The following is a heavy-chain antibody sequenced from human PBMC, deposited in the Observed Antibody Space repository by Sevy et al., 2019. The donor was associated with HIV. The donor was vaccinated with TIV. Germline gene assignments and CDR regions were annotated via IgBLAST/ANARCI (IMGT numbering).Heavy chain of an antibody. J-gene: IGHJ6*02. Sequence: SETLSLTCTVSGGSVTSDSYYWTWIRQPPGKGLECLGYMFYTGSTNYNPSLMSRVTISVDTSKNQFPLKLSSVTAADTAVYYCARMGGLTDYGMDVWGQGTTVTVSS. CDR2: MFYTGST. D-gene: IGHD1-26*01. V-gene: IGHV4-61*01. CDR1: GGSVTSDSYY. CDR3: ARMGGLTDYGMDV.